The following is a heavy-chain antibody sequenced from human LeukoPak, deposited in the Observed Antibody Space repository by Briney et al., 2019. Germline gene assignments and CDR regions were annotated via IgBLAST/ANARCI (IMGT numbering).Heavy chain of an antibody. V-gene: IGHV1-69*13. D-gene: IGHD3-22*01. J-gene: IGHJ4*02. Sequence: SVKVSCKASGGTFSCYAISWVRQAPGQGLEWMGGIIPIFGTANYAQKFQGKVTITADESTSTAYMELSSLRSEDTAVYYCARGWDYDSGGRPTAYVYWGQGTLVSVSS. CDR2: IIPIFGTA. CDR3: ARGWDYDSGGRPTAYVY. CDR1: GGTFSCYA.